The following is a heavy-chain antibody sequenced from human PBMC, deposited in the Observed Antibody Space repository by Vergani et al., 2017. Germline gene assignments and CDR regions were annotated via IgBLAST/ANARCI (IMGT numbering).Heavy chain of an antibody. J-gene: IGHJ4*02. Sequence: QVQLVQSGAEVKKPGASVTVSCKASGYTFTSYAMHWVRQAPGQRLEWMGWINAGNGNTKYSQKFQGRVTITRDTPASTDYMELGRLRSEVTAVYYCAGDKAYDILTGYYKPPFDYWGQGTLVTVSS. V-gene: IGHV1-3*01. CDR3: AGDKAYDILTGYYKPPFDY. CDR2: INAGNGNT. CDR1: GYTFTSYA. D-gene: IGHD3-9*01.